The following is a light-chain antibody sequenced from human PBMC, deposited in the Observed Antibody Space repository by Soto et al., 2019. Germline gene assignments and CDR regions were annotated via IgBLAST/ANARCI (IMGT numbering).Light chain of an antibody. CDR3: QQRLKLVT. V-gene: IGKV4-1*01. Sequence: DIVMTQSPDSLAVSLGERATINCKSSQSVLYSSNNKNYLAWYQRKPGQPPRLLIYDASKRATGIPARFSGSGSGTDFTLTISSLEPEDFALYYCQQRLKLVTFGGGTEVEIK. J-gene: IGKJ4*01. CDR2: DAS. CDR1: QSVLYSSNNKNY.